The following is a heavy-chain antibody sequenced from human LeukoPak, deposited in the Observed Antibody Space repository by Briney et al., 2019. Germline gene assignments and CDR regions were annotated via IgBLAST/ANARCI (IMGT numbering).Heavy chain of an antibody. CDR3: ARDPSPPHGSPDDAFDI. J-gene: IGHJ3*02. D-gene: IGHD3-10*01. CDR2: IIPIFGTA. Sequence: ASVKVSCKASGGTFSSYAISWVRQAPGQGLEWMGGIIPIFGTANYAQMFQGRVTITADESTSTAYMELSSLRSEDTAVYYCARDPSPPHGSPDDAFDIWGQGTMVTVSS. CDR1: GGTFSSYA. V-gene: IGHV1-69*13.